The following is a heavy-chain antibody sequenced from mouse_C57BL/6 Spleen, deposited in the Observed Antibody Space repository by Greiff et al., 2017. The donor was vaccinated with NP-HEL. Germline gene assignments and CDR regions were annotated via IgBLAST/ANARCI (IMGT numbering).Heavy chain of an antibody. Sequence: EVQLVESGGGLVKPGGSLKLSCAASGFTFSSYAMSWVRQTPEKRLEWVATISDGGSYTYYPDNVKGRFTISRDNAKNNLYLQMSHLKSEDTAMYYCARDDYDYDVREPYYFDYWGQGTTLTVSS. J-gene: IGHJ2*01. CDR3: ARDDYDYDVREPYYFDY. V-gene: IGHV5-4*01. CDR1: GFTFSSYA. CDR2: ISDGGSYT. D-gene: IGHD2-4*01.